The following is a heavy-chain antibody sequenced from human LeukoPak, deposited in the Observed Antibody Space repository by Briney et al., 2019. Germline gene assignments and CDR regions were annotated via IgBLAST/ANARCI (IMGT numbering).Heavy chain of an antibody. CDR2: INHSGST. D-gene: IGHD1-7*01. J-gene: IGHJ5*02. CDR1: GGSFSGYY. V-gene: IGHV4-34*01. CDR3: ARGLLKSGTTSNWFNP. Sequence: SETLSLPCAVYGGSFSGYYESWIRQPPGKGLECIGEINHSGSTNYNPSLKSRVTISVDTSKNQFSLKLSSVTAADTAVYYCARGLLKSGTTSNWFNPWGQGTLVTVSS.